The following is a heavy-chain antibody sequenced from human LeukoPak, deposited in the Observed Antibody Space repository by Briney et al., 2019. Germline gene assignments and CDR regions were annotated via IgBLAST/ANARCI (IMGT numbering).Heavy chain of an antibody. Sequence: SETLSLTCAAYGGSFNGYYWSWIRQPPGKGLEWIGEINHSGSTNYNPSLKSRITISVDTSKNQFSLKLSSVTAADTAVYYCARAGSGSPSYYYYMDVWGKGTTVTVSS. CDR1: GGSFNGYY. V-gene: IGHV4-34*01. D-gene: IGHD3-22*01. J-gene: IGHJ6*03. CDR3: ARAGSGSPSYYYYMDV. CDR2: INHSGST.